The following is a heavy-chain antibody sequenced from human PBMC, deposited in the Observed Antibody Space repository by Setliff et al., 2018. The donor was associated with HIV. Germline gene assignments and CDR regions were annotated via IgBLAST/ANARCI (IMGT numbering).Heavy chain of an antibody. Sequence: ASVKVSCKASGYTFSDYYMHWVRQAPGQGLEWMGWINSDSGGTNYARRFQGRITMTRDTSTNTVYMELNKLRSDDTAVYYCARGKPIFGVNNWFDPWGQGTLVTVSS. CDR1: GYTFSDYY. J-gene: IGHJ5*02. CDR2: INSDSGGT. D-gene: IGHD3-3*01. CDR3: ARGKPIFGVNNWFDP. V-gene: IGHV1-2*02.